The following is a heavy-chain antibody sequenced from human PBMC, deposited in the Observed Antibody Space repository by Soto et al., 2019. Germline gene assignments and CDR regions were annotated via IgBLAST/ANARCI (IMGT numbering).Heavy chain of an antibody. V-gene: IGHV3-23*01. CDR3: VPLCRYCSTTTPS. J-gene: IGHJ4*02. CDR2: ISGNGGDYT. Sequence: EVQLLESGGGLVQPGGSLRLSCAASGFTFSTYAMSWVRQAPRKGLEWVSAISGNGGDYTYYADSVKGGVTISRYNSINMLYLQMNTLRAEDTAVYYCVPLCRYCSTTTPSWGQGTLVTVSS. CDR1: GFTFSTYA. D-gene: IGHD2-2*01.